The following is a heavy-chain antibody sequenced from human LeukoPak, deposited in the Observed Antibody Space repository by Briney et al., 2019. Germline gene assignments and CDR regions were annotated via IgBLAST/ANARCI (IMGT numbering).Heavy chain of an antibody. V-gene: IGHV3-73*01. Sequence: GGSLRLSCAASGFTFSGSAMHWVRQASGKGLEWVGRIRSKANSYATAYAASVKGRFTISRDDSKNTAYLQMNSLKTEDTAVYYCTRQGGIAVAGSFDYWGQGTLVTVSS. CDR2: IRSKANSYAT. J-gene: IGHJ4*02. D-gene: IGHD6-19*01. CDR1: GFTFSGSA. CDR3: TRQGGIAVAGSFDY.